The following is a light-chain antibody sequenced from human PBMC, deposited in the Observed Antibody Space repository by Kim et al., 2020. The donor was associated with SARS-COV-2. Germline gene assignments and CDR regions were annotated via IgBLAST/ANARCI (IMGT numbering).Light chain of an antibody. CDR1: QSFSTW. Sequence: EIQMTQSPSTLSASVGDRVTITCRASQSFSTWLAWYQQKPGKAPKLLIYRASSLQSGVPSRFSGSGSGTEFTLTISSLQPDDFATYYCLQYNDYPLTFGGGTKVDIK. CDR3: LQYNDYPLT. J-gene: IGKJ4*01. V-gene: IGKV1-5*03. CDR2: RAS.